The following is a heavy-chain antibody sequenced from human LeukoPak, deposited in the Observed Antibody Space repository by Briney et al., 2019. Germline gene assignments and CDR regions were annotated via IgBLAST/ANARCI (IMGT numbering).Heavy chain of an antibody. CDR1: GGSISSYY. CDR2: IYYSGST. V-gene: IGHV4-59*06. CDR3: ARSTATGGYVWGSYRYPHDAFDI. J-gene: IGHJ3*02. Sequence: SETLSLTCTVSGGSISSYYWSWIRQHPGKGLEWIGYIYYSGSTYYNPSLKSRVTISVDTSKNQFSLKLSSVTAADTAVYYCARSTATGGYVWGSYRYPHDAFDIWGQGTMVTVSS. D-gene: IGHD3-16*02.